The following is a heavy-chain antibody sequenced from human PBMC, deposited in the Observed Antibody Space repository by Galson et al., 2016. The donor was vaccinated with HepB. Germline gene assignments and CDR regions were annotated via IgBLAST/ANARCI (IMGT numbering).Heavy chain of an antibody. CDR1: GFTFDDYG. D-gene: IGHD1-14*01. J-gene: IGHJ3*02. Sequence: SLRLSCAASGFTFDDYGMAWVRQAPGKGLEWVSNINWNGGNIVYGDSVKGRVTISRDNATNSVHLQMNSLRADDTAFYYCASGLSGLDDAFGIWGQGTLVTVSS. V-gene: IGHV3-20*04. CDR3: ASGLSGLDDAFGI. CDR2: INWNGGNI.